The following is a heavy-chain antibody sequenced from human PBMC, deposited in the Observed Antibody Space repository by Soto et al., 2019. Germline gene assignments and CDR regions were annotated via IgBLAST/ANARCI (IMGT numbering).Heavy chain of an antibody. V-gene: IGHV1-69*06. CDR3: ARGAFGGGYYANFDH. CDR2: FIPVLGTA. D-gene: IGHD3-3*01. J-gene: IGHJ4*02. Sequence: QVQLVQSGAEVKKPGSSVKVSCKASGGSFNSHAINWVRQAPGQGLEWMGGFIPVLGTANYAQKFQGRATITADRSKTTAYMELTSLTSEDTAVYYCARGAFGGGYYANFDHWGQGTLVTVSS. CDR1: GGSFNSHA.